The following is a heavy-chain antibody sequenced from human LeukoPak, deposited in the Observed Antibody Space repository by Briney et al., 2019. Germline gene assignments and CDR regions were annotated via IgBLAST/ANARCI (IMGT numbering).Heavy chain of an antibody. CDR1: GGSISSYY. CDR2: IYYSGST. D-gene: IGHD3-3*01. J-gene: IGHJ6*02. CDR3: ARQTGKYYDFWSGYYRRTPLDYYYYGMDV. V-gene: IGHV4-59*01. Sequence: SETLSLTCTVSGGSISSYYWSWIRQPPGKGLEGIGYIYYSGSTNYNPSLKSRVTISVDTSKNQFSLKLSSVTAADTAVYYWARQTGKYYDFWSGYYRRTPLDYYYYGMDVWGQGTTVTVSS.